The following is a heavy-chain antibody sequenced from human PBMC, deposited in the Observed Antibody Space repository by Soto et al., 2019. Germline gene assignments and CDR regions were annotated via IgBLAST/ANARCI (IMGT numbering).Heavy chain of an antibody. CDR1: GFTFSSYS. J-gene: IGHJ5*02. CDR2: ISSSSSYI. Sequence: PGGSLRLSCAASGFTFSSYSMNWVRQAPGKGLEWVSSISSSSSYIYYADSVKGRFTISRDNAKNSLYLQMNSLRAEDTAVYYCARESLELIPHWFDPWGQGTLVTVSS. V-gene: IGHV3-21*01. D-gene: IGHD1-7*01. CDR3: ARESLELIPHWFDP.